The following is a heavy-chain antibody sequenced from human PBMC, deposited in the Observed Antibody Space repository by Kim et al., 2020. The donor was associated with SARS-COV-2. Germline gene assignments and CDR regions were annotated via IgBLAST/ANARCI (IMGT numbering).Heavy chain of an antibody. V-gene: IGHV3-11*01. CDR3: ARADRRTTDVFDI. CDR1: GFPFSAYY. J-gene: IGHJ3*02. CDR2: TSSSGSDK. Sequence: GGSLRLSCAASGFPFSAYYMSWIRQAPGQGLEWISYTSSSGSDKFYADSVKGRFTISRDNAKNSLDLQMDNLRVEDTATYYCARADRRTTDVFDIWGQGT.